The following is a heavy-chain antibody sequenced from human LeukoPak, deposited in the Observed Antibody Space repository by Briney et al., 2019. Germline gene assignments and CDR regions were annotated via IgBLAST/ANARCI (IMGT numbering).Heavy chain of an antibody. CDR3: ARQKSDDRVDY. D-gene: IGHD3-16*02. Sequence: SETLSLTCTVSGGSISSYYWSWIRQPPGKGLEWIGYIYYSGSTNYNPSLKSRVTISVDTSKNQFSLKLSSVTAADTAVYYCARQKSDDRVDYWGQGTLVTVSS. CDR1: GGSISSYY. J-gene: IGHJ4*02. CDR2: IYYSGST. V-gene: IGHV4-59*08.